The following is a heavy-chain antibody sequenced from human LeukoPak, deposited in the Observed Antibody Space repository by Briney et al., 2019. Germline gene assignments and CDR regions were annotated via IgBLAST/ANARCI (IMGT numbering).Heavy chain of an antibody. CDR2: ISSSSSYI. CDR1: GFTFSSYS. V-gene: IGHV3-21*01. J-gene: IGHJ4*02. CDR3: ARQHYDILTGYYRARGYFDY. Sequence: GGSLRLSCAASGFTFSSYSMNWVRQAPGKGLEWVSSISSSSSYIYYADSVKGRFTISRDNAKNSLYLQMNSLRAEDTAVYYCARQHYDILTGYYRARGYFDYWGQGTLVTVSS. D-gene: IGHD3-9*01.